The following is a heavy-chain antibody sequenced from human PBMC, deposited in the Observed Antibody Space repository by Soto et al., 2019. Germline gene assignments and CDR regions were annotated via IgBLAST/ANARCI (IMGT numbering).Heavy chain of an antibody. D-gene: IGHD3-10*01. V-gene: IGHV4-31*03. CDR1: GGSISSGGYY. CDR2: IYYSGST. Sequence: SETLSLTCTVSGGSISSGGYYWSWIRQHPGKGLEWIGYIYYSGSTYYNPSLESRVTISVDTSKNQFSLKLSSVTAADTAVYYCARAGRMVRGVPYGMAVWGQGTTVTVSS. J-gene: IGHJ6*02. CDR3: ARAGRMVRGVPYGMAV.